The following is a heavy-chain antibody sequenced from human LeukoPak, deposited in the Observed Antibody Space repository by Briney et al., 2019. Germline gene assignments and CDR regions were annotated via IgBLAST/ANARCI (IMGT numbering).Heavy chain of an antibody. J-gene: IGHJ6*02. CDR3: ARNKAITAFFGMDV. Sequence: GGSLRLYCSASGFTFSDYAMHWVRQAPGKGLEWVAVIAYGGTYTHHADSLKGRFTISRDNSRDTLYLQINSLRPEDTALYYCARNKAITAFFGMDVWGQGTTIIVSS. V-gene: IGHV3-30*03. CDR2: IAYGGTYT. CDR1: GFTFSDYA. D-gene: IGHD2/OR15-2a*01.